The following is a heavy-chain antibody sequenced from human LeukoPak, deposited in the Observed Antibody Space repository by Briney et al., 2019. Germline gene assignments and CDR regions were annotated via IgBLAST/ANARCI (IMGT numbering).Heavy chain of an antibody. Sequence: PSETLSLTCTVSGGSISNYYWSWIRQPAGKGLEWIGRIYASGSTNYNPSLQSRVTISVDRSKNQFSLKLRSVTAADTAVYYCARMSNYYDTSGYYQSLDYWGQGTLVTVSS. CDR3: ARMSNYYDTSGYYQSLDY. D-gene: IGHD3-22*01. CDR1: GGSISNYY. V-gene: IGHV4-4*07. CDR2: IYASGST. J-gene: IGHJ4*02.